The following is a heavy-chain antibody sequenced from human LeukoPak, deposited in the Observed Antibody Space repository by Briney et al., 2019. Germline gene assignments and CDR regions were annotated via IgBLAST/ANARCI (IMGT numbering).Heavy chain of an antibody. CDR3: ARGGGIVVVPAAMRY. D-gene: IGHD2-2*01. V-gene: IGHV1-69*13. CDR2: IIPIFGTA. J-gene: IGHJ4*02. Sequence: SVKVSCKASGYTFTSYGISWVRQAPGQGLEWMGGIIPIFGTANYAQKFQGRVTITADESTSTAYMELSSLRSEDTAVYYCARGGGIVVVPAAMRYWGQGTLVTVSS. CDR1: GYTFTSYG.